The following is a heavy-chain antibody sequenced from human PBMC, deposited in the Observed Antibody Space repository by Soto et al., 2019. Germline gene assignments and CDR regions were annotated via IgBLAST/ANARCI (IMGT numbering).Heavy chain of an antibody. V-gene: IGHV3-21*01. D-gene: IGHD1-1*01. J-gene: IGHJ4*02. CDR1: GFTFSGYS. CDR3: VTSPEGTSGMRD. CDR2: ISSTDRYI. Sequence: EVQLVESGGGLVKPGGSLRLSCAASGFTFSGYSMNWVRQAPGKGLEWVSSISSTDRYIYYADSVRGRFTTSRDNAEHSLYRQMTSLRVEDTAVYSCVTSPEGTSGMRDWGQGALVTVSS.